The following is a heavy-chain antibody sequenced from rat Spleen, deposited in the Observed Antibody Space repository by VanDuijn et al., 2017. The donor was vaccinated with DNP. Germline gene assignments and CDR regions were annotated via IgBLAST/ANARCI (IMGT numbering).Heavy chain of an antibody. CDR2: ISSGGKT. CDR1: GFSLTTNG. J-gene: IGHJ3*01. CDR3: SRASGSPFAY. V-gene: IGHV2S12*01. D-gene: IGHD1-4*01. Sequence: QVQLKESGPGLVQPSQTLSLTCTVSGFSLTTNGVSWVRQPPGKGLEWIAAISSGGKTYYNSALKSRLSISRDTSKSRVFLKMNSLQTEDTAIYFCSRASGSPFAYWGQGTLVTVSS.